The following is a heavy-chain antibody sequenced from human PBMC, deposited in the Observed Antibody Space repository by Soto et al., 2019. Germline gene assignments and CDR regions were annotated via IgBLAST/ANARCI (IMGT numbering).Heavy chain of an antibody. D-gene: IGHD3-3*01. CDR2: IYYSGST. Sequence: SETLSLTCTVSGGSISSYYWSWIRQPPGKGLEWIGYIYYSGSTNYNPSLKSRVTISVDTSKNQFSLKLSSVTAADTAVYYCARVRFPGPPYYYYYMDVWGKGTTVTVSS. V-gene: IGHV4-59*01. CDR1: GGSISSYY. J-gene: IGHJ6*03. CDR3: ARVRFPGPPYYYYYMDV.